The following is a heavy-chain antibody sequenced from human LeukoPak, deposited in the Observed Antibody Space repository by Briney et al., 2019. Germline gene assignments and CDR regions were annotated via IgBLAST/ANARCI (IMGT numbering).Heavy chain of an antibody. Sequence: GGSLRLSCAASGFTVSSNYMSWVRQAPGKGLEWVSVIYSGGSTYYADSVKGRFTISRDNSKNTLYLQMNSLRAEDTAVYYCARGENYYDSGSSLLPFDYWGQGTLVTVSS. CDR1: GFTVSSNY. V-gene: IGHV3-66*02. CDR3: ARGENYYDSGSSLLPFDY. J-gene: IGHJ4*02. CDR2: IYSGGST. D-gene: IGHD3-10*01.